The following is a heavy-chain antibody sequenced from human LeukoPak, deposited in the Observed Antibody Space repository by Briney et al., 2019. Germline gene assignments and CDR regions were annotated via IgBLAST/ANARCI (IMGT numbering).Heavy chain of an antibody. Sequence: PGGSLRLSCAASGITVSSNYMSWVRQAPGKGLEWVSVIYGGGSTYYADSVKGRFTISRDNSKNTLYLQMNSLRAEDTAVYYCARVQGSGYDFDYFDYWGQGTLVTVSS. J-gene: IGHJ4*02. CDR2: IYGGGST. D-gene: IGHD5-12*01. CDR3: ARVQGSGYDFDYFDY. CDR1: GITVSSNY. V-gene: IGHV3-66*01.